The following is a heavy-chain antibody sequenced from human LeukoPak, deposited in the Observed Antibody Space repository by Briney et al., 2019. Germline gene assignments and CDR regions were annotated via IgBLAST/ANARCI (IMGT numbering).Heavy chain of an antibody. Sequence: GRSLRLSCAASGFTFSSYGMHWVRQAPGKGLEWVAVISYDGSNKYYADSVKGRFTISRDNSKNTLYLQMNSLRAEDTAVYYCAKGGYCGGDCYPHSFDYWGQGTLVTVSS. CDR2: ISYDGSNK. J-gene: IGHJ4*02. CDR3: AKGGYCGGDCYPHSFDY. D-gene: IGHD2-21*02. V-gene: IGHV3-30*18. CDR1: GFTFSSYG.